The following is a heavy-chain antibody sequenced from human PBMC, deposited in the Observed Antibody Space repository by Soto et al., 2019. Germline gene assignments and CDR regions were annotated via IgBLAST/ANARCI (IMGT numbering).Heavy chain of an antibody. Sequence: SETLSLTCAFYGWSFSGYYWSWIRQPPGKGLEWIGEINHSGSTNYNPSLKSRVTISVDTSKNQFSLKLSSVTAADTAVYYCARGTSWANYYYYYMDVWGKGTTVTVSS. D-gene: IGHD2-2*01. CDR1: GWSFSGYY. CDR3: ARGTSWANYYYYYMDV. CDR2: INHSGST. J-gene: IGHJ6*03. V-gene: IGHV4-34*01.